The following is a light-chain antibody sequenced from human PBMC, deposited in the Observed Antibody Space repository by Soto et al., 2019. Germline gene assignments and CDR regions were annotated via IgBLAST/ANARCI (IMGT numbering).Light chain of an antibody. CDR1: SSDVGGYNY. J-gene: IGLJ1*01. CDR3: SSYKSSSTRV. V-gene: IGLV2-14*03. CDR2: DIR. Sequence: QSALTQPPSVSGSPGQSITISCTGTSSDVGGYNYVSWYQQHPGKAPKLMIYDIRNRPSGVSNRFSGSKSGNTASLTISGLQAAEEAIYYCSSYKSSSTRVFGTGTKLTVL.